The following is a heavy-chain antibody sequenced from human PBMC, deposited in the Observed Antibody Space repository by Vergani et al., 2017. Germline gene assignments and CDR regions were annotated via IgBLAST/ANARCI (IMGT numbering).Heavy chain of an antibody. J-gene: IGHJ5*02. D-gene: IGHD6-19*01. V-gene: IGHV3-23*01. CDR1: GFTFSSSA. CDR3: AKERYSSGGGWFDP. Sequence: EVQLLESGGGLVQPGGSLRLSCAASGFTFSSSAMRWVRQAPGKGLEWVSAISGRGGSTYYADSVKGRFTISRDNSKNTLYLQMNSLRAEDTAVYYCAKERYSSGGGWFDPWGQGTLVTVSS. CDR2: ISGRGGST.